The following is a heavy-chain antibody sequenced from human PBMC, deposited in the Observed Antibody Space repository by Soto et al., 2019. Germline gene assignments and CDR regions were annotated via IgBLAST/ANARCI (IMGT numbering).Heavy chain of an antibody. CDR3: AKDRGYVLRFLESDY. D-gene: IGHD3-3*01. CDR2: ISWNSDTI. V-gene: IGHV3-9*01. Sequence: GGSLRLSCAASGFTFDDYAMHWVRQAPGKGLEWVSGISWNSDTIGYADSVKGRFTISRDNAKNSLYLQMNSLRAEDTALYYCAKDRGYVLRFLESDYWGQGTLVTVSS. CDR1: GFTFDDYA. J-gene: IGHJ4*02.